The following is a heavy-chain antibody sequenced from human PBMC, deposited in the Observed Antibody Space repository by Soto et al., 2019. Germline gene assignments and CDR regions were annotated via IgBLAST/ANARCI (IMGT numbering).Heavy chain of an antibody. CDR2: ISSTGRTI. D-gene: IGHD1-1*01. V-gene: IGHV3-11*01. CDR3: ATEGAKTTWNFDY. CDR1: GFTFSNYY. J-gene: IGHJ4*02. Sequence: PGGSLRLSCGASGFTFSNYYMSWIRQAPGKGLEWVSYISSTGRTIYYADSVKGRFIISRDDSRKTVSLDMNSLRGEDSAVYYCATEGAKTTWNFDYWGQGTVVTVSS.